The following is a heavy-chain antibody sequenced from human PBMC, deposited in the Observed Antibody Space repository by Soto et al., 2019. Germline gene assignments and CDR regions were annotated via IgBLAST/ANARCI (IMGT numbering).Heavy chain of an antibody. CDR3: AIVVGSRPWQLVPSYYYYGMDV. CDR1: GGSISSYY. CDR2: IYYSGST. V-gene: IGHV4-59*01. J-gene: IGHJ6*02. Sequence: SATLSLTCTVSGGSISSYYWSWIRQPPGKGLEWIGYIYYSGSTNYNPSLKSRVTISVDTSKNQFSLKLSSVTAADTAVYYCAIVVGSRPWQLVPSYYYYGMDVWGQGTTVTVSS. D-gene: IGHD6-6*01.